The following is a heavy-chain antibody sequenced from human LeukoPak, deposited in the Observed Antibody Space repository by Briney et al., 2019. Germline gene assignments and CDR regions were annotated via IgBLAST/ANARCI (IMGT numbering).Heavy chain of an antibody. J-gene: IGHJ4*02. Sequence: GGSLRLSCAASGFTFDDYAMHWVRQAPGKGLEWVSGISWNSGSIGYADSVKGRFTISRDNAKNSLYLQMNSLRAGDTALYYCAKDLYSSSWYGGYFDYWGQGTLVTVSS. D-gene: IGHD6-13*01. CDR3: AKDLYSSSWYGGYFDY. V-gene: IGHV3-9*01. CDR1: GFTFDDYA. CDR2: ISWNSGSI.